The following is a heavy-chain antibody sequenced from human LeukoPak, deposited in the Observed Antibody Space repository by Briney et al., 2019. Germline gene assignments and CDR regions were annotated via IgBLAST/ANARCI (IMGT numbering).Heavy chain of an antibody. CDR3: ANLAGGSYVWIDY. J-gene: IGHJ4*02. CDR1: GFTFSSYA. D-gene: IGHD1-26*01. CDR2: ISGSGGST. Sequence: GGSLRLSCAASGFTFSSYAMSWVRQAPGKGLEWVSAISGSGGSTYYADSVKGRFTISRDNSRNTLYLQMNSLRAEDTAVYYCANLAGGSYVWIDYWGQGTLVTVSS. V-gene: IGHV3-23*01.